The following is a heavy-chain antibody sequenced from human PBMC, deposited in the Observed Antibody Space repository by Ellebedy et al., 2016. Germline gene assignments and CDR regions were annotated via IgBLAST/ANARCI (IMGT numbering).Heavy chain of an antibody. D-gene: IGHD3-10*01. CDR2: ITGDGAHT. V-gene: IGHV3-23*01. Sequence: GESLKISCSASGFTFSSYAMSWVRQAPGKRLEWVSGITGDGAHTWYADSVKGRFTISRDSSKNTLYLQMNSLRAEDTAVYHCARATMVRGGEIDYWGQGTLVTVSS. CDR3: ARATMVRGGEIDY. CDR1: GFTFSSYA. J-gene: IGHJ4*02.